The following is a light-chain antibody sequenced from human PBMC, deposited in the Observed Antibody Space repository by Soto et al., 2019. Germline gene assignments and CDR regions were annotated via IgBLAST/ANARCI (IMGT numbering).Light chain of an antibody. V-gene: IGLV2-14*01. CDR3: SSYTSSSTLL. CDR1: TSDVGGYNY. CDR2: DVT. Sequence: QSALTQPAPVSGSPGQSITISCAGTTSDVGGYNYVSWYQQHPDIAPKLMIYDVTNRPSGISNRFSGSKSGNTASLTISGLQAEDEADYYCSSYTSSSTLLFGTGTKLTVL. J-gene: IGLJ1*01.